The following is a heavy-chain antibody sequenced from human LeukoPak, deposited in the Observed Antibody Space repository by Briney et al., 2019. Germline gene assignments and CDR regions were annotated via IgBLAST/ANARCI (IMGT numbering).Heavy chain of an antibody. D-gene: IGHD5-24*01. J-gene: IGHJ4*02. CDR3: ARVIRDGYNPDY. Sequence: GGSLTLSCAASGFTFWTYYRQGVRQAPGKGLDWVAVIWHDGSNKYYADSVKGRFTISRDKSKNQVYLQMSSLRGEDTAVYYCARVIRDGYNPDYWGQGTLVTVSS. V-gene: IGHV3-33*01. CDR2: IWHDGSNK. CDR1: GFTFWTYY.